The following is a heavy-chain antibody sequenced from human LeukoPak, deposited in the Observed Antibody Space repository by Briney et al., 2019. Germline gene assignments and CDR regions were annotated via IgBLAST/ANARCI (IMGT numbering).Heavy chain of an antibody. Sequence: GGSLRLSCAASGFTFSSYAMHWVRQAPGKGLEWVAVISHDGSNKYYADSVKGRFTISRDNSKNTLYLQMNSLRAEDTAVYYCAKEPLYYYWGQGTLVTVSS. CDR3: AKEPLYYY. CDR1: GFTFSSYA. D-gene: IGHD2-21*01. CDR2: ISHDGSNK. V-gene: IGHV3-30*04. J-gene: IGHJ4*02.